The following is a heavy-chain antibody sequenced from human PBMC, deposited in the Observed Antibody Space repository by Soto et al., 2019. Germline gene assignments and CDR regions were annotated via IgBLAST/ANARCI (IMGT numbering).Heavy chain of an antibody. V-gene: IGHV4-59*03. D-gene: IGHD1-20*01. Sequence: SETLSLTCSVSGDAISNYYWSWIRQTPGRGLEWIGCVHESGSTDYNPSLRGRVIISLHTSKTQFSLSLSSAAAADYDSYYCARGNRALITYFFAHWGQGTLVTVSS. CDR3: ARGNRALITYFFAH. J-gene: IGHJ4*02. CDR1: GDAISNYY. CDR2: VHESGST.